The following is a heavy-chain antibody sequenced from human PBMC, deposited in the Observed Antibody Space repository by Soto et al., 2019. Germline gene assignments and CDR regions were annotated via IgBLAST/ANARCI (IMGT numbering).Heavy chain of an antibody. Sequence: EVQLLESGGGLVRPGGSLRLSCAASGFTFSSYGMSWVGQAPGKGLEWVSAISHSGGNTYYADSVKGRFAISRDNSKNTLYLQMNSLRDEDTAVYYCATFIFCSSTSCYGREGGYWGQGTLVTVSS. CDR2: ISHSGGNT. D-gene: IGHD2-2*01. J-gene: IGHJ4*02. V-gene: IGHV3-23*01. CDR1: GFTFSSYG. CDR3: ATFIFCSSTSCYGREGGY.